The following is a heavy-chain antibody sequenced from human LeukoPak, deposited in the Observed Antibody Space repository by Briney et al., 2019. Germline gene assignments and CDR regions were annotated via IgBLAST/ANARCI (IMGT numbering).Heavy chain of an antibody. CDR3: AKGSCGGRPYYFYY. D-gene: IGHD2-21*01. Sequence: GGSLRLSCTASEFTFSSYVMSWVRQAPGKGLEWVSAIAGTGSDTYYADSVKGRFTISRDNSRNTLYLQMNSLRAQDTAVYYCAKGSCGGRPYYFYYWGQGTLVTVSS. CDR2: IAGTGSDT. V-gene: IGHV3-23*01. CDR1: EFTFSSYV. J-gene: IGHJ4*02.